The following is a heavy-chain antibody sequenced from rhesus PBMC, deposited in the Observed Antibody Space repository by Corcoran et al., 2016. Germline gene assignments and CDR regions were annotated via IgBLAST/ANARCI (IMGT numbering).Heavy chain of an antibody. J-gene: IGHJ5-1*01. CDR3: VIISGNYKNRFDV. CDR2: IYGISTST. D-gene: IGHD1-44*01. CDR1: CGSISVSAS. V-gene: IGHV4S10*01. Sequence: QVQLQESGPGVVKPSETLSLTCAVSCGSISVSASCSWLRHPPGKGLEWIGYIYGISTSTNYNPSLKRRVTISKDTSKNQFSLKLSSVTAADTAVYYCVIISGNYKNRFDVWGPGVLVTVSS.